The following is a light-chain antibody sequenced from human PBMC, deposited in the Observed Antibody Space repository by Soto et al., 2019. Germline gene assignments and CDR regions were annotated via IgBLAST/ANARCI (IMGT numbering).Light chain of an antibody. J-gene: IGKJ4*01. CDR3: QQFNTYLLT. V-gene: IGKV3D-7*01. CDR1: QTIANNY. CDR2: DAS. Sequence: KQSVGALSLKQGARATLSCRASQTIANNYLTWYQQKPGQAPRVLIYDASTRATGIPDRFSGSGSGTEFTLTISSLQPEDFATYYCQQFNTYLLTFGGGTKVDIK.